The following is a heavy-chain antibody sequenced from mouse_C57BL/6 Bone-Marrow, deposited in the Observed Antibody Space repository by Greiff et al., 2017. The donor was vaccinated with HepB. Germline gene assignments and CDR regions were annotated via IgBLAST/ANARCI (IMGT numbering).Heavy chain of an antibody. J-gene: IGHJ2*01. V-gene: IGHV1-64*01. Sequence: VKLQQPGAELVKPGASVKLSCKASGYTFTSYWMHWVKQRPGQGLEWIGMIHPNSGSTNYNEKFKSKATLTVDKSSSTAYMQLSSLTSEDSAVYYCAKLWLRRRRSGYFDYWGQGTTLTVSS. CDR3: AKLWLRRRRSGYFDY. CDR1: GYTFTSYW. D-gene: IGHD2-2*01. CDR2: IHPNSGST.